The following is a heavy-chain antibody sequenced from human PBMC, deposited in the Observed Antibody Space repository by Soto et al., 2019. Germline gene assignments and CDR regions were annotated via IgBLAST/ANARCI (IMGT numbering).Heavy chain of an antibody. Sequence: PGGSLRLSCAASGFTFSSYSMNWVRQAPGKGLEWVSAISGSGGSTYYADSVKGRFTISRDNSKNTLYLQMNSLRAEDTAVYYCAKDTGIAAAANWFDPWGQGTLVTVSS. CDR1: GFTFSSYS. V-gene: IGHV3-23*01. D-gene: IGHD6-13*01. J-gene: IGHJ5*02. CDR2: ISGSGGST. CDR3: AKDTGIAAAANWFDP.